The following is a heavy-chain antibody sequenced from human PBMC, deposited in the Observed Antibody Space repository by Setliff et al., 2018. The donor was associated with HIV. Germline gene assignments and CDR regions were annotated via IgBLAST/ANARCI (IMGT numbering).Heavy chain of an antibody. CDR1: GFTFSNYA. CDR3: ARGRAARAIDWFDP. D-gene: IGHD3-16*01. J-gene: IGHJ5*02. CDR2: VIGTGGGT. V-gene: IGHV3-23*01. Sequence: SCVASGFTFSNYALSWVRQAPGKGLQWVSTVIGTGGGTYYGDSVKGRFIISRDNSRDTLYLQMSNLRAEDTAIYYCARGRAARAIDWFDPWGQGTLVTVSS.